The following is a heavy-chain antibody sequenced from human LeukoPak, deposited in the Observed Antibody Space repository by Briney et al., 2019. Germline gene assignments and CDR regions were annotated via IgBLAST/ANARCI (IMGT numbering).Heavy chain of an antibody. CDR2: IFYSGST. J-gene: IGHJ4*02. V-gene: IGHV4-59*08. Sequence: TETLSLTCTVSGGSISGYYWSWIRQPPGKGLECIGYIFYSGSTNYNPSFKSRVSISLDTSKSQFSLKLTSVTAADTAMYYCARLGFRTGDNSLADYWGRGTQVTVSS. D-gene: IGHD2-8*02. CDR3: ARLGFRTGDNSLADY. CDR1: GGSISGYY.